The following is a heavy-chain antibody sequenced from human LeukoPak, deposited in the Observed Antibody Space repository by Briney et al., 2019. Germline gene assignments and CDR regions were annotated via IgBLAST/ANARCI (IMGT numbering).Heavy chain of an antibody. CDR2: ISSSSSYI. Sequence: GGSLRLSCAASGFTFSSYSMNLVRQAPGKGLEWVSSISSSSSYIYYADSVKGRFTISRDNAKNSLYLQMNSLRAEDTAVYYCARDLFYTTYYYDSSGNYWGQGTLVTVSS. V-gene: IGHV3-21*01. D-gene: IGHD3-22*01. CDR1: GFTFSSYS. J-gene: IGHJ4*02. CDR3: ARDLFYTTYYYDSSGNY.